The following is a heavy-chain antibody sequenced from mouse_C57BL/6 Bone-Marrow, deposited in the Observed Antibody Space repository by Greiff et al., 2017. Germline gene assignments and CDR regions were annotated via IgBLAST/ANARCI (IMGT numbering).Heavy chain of an antibody. CDR3: ARCYDGYLLYCDY. CDR2: IDPSDSYT. J-gene: IGHJ2*01. CDR1: GYTFTSYW. D-gene: IGHD2-3*01. V-gene: IGHV1-69*01. Sequence: QVQLQQPGAELVMPGASVKLSCKASGYTFTSYWMHWVKQRPGQGLEWIGEIDPSDSYTNYNQKFKGKSTLTVDKSSSTAYMQLSSLTSEDSAVYYCARCYDGYLLYCDYWGQGTTLTVSA.